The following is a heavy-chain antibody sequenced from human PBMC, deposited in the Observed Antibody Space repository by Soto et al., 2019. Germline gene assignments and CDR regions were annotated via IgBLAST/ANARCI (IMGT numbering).Heavy chain of an antibody. D-gene: IGHD6-13*01. V-gene: IGHV4-39*07. J-gene: IGHJ6*02. CDR3: ARVLFGYSSSWYGVSDRYYYYGMDV. Sequence: WGWVRQPPGTGLGWIGGIYYSGSTYYNPSLKSRVTISVDTSKNQFSLMLSSLTAADTAVYYCARVLFGYSSSWYGVSDRYYYYGMDVWGQGTTVTVSS. CDR2: IYYSGST.